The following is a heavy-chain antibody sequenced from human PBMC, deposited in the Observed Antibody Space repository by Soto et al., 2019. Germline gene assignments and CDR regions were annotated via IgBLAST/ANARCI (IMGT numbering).Heavy chain of an antibody. CDR1: GFTFSSYG. Sequence: QVQLVESGGGVVQPGRSLRLSCAASGFTFSSYGMHWVRQAPGKGLEWVAVIWYDGSNKYYADSVKGRFTISRDNSKNTLYLQMNSLRAEDTAVYYCARDSGLRFLEYNFDYWGQGTLVTDSS. J-gene: IGHJ4*02. D-gene: IGHD3-3*01. CDR3: ARDSGLRFLEYNFDY. CDR2: IWYDGSNK. V-gene: IGHV3-33*01.